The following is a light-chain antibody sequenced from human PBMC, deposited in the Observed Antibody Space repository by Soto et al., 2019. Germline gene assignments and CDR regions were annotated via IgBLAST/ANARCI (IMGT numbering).Light chain of an antibody. CDR1: QSVLYTSNNKDY. CDR3: QQYYSSPPPLT. J-gene: IGKJ3*01. V-gene: IGKV4-1*01. CDR2: WAS. Sequence: DIVMTQSPDSLAVSLGERATINCKSSQSVLYTSNNKDYLAWYQQKPGQPPKLLIYWASTRESGVPDRFSGSGSGTDFTLTISSLQAEDVAVYYCQQYYSSPPPLTFGPGPKVNI.